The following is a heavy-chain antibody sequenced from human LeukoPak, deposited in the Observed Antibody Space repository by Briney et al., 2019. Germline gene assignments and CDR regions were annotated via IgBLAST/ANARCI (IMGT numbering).Heavy chain of an antibody. CDR2: ITSTSTYI. V-gene: IGHV3-21*01. CDR3: ARDRRHSHSGFDY. CDR1: GFTFNIYS. D-gene: IGHD5-18*01. J-gene: IGHJ4*02. Sequence: GGSLRLSCSASGFTFNIYSLNWVRQAPGKGLEWVSSITSTSTYIYYADSVKGRFTISRDNAQNSLYLQMNSLRAEDTAVYYCARDRRHSHSGFDYWGQGTLVTVSS.